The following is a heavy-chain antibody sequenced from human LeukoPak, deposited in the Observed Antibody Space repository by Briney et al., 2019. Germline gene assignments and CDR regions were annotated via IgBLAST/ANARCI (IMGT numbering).Heavy chain of an antibody. Sequence: GGSLRLSCAASGFTFSSCAMSWVGQAPGKGMEWVSAISGSGGNTYYADSVKGRLTLYRNNSKNTMYLQMSSLRAEDTALYYCTYSSSPPVHCLGMDVWGQGTTVTVSS. V-gene: IGHV3-23*01. D-gene: IGHD6-13*01. CDR2: ISGSGGNT. CDR3: TYSSSPPVHCLGMDV. CDR1: GFTFSSCA. J-gene: IGHJ6*02.